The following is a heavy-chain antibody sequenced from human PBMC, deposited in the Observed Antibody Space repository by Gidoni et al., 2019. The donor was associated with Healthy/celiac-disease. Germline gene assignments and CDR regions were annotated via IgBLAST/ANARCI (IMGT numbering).Heavy chain of an antibody. Sequence: QLQLQESGPGPVKPSETLSLTCTVSGGSISSSSYYWGWIRQPPGKGLEWIGSIYYSGSTYYNPSLKSRVTISVDTSKNQFSLKLSSVTAADTAVYYCARRKAVAGHSDYWGQGTLVTVSS. CDR1: GGSISSSSYY. CDR3: ARRKAVAGHSDY. CDR2: IYYSGST. J-gene: IGHJ4*02. V-gene: IGHV4-39*01. D-gene: IGHD6-19*01.